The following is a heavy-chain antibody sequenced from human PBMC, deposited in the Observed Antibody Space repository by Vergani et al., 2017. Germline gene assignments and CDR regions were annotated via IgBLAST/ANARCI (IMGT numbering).Heavy chain of an antibody. CDR3: ARTRPYCTSGSCPAI. D-gene: IGHD2-15*01. CDR1: GESIRSGSHY. V-gene: IGHV4-61*02. Sequence: QVKLQESGPGLLKPSQTLSLTCTVSGESIRSGSHYLTWIRQPAGKGPEWIGHIHTGGSTDLNPSFKSRVSISVDTSKCQFSLKLNSVTVADTAVYYCARTRPYCTSGSCPAIWGQGTLVTVSS. J-gene: IGHJ4*02. CDR2: IHTGGST.